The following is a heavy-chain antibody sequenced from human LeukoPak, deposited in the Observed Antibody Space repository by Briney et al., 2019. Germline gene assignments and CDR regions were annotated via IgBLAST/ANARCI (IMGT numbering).Heavy chain of an antibody. CDR3: ARPAPGYSSGWYDLSYFDY. CDR2: INHSGST. J-gene: IGHJ4*02. V-gene: IGHV4-34*01. Sequence: SETLSLTCAVYGGSFSGYYWSWIRQPPGKGLEWIGEINHSGSTNYNPSLKSRVTISVDTSKNQFSLKLSSVTAADTAVYYCARPAPGYSSGWYDLSYFDYWGQGTLVTVSS. D-gene: IGHD6-19*01. CDR1: GGSFSGYY.